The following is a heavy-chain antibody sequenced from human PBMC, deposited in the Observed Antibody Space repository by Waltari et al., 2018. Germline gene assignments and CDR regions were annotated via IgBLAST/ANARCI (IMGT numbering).Heavy chain of an antibody. D-gene: IGHD5-12*01. CDR2: IYTSGST. V-gene: IGHV4-61*09. J-gene: IGHJ6*02. Sequence: QVQLQESGPGLVKPSQTLSLTCTVSGGSISSGSYYWSWIRQPAGKGLEWIGYIYTSGSTNSNPSLKSRVTISVDTSKNQFSRKLSSVTAADTAVYYCASRVASHPADYYGMDVWGQGTTVTVSS. CDR3: ASRVASHPADYYGMDV. CDR1: GGSISSGSYY.